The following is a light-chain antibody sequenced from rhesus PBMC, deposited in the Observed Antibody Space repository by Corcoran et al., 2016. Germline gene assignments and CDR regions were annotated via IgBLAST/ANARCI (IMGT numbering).Light chain of an antibody. CDR3: LQSTNWPT. CDR1: QSVRSF. J-gene: IGKJ3*01. Sequence: EIVMTQSPATLALSPGERATLSCRASQSVRSFLAWSQQKPGQAPRLLIYGASTRATGTPDRFSGSGAGTEFPLAISSLDPEDVGVYFCLQSTNWPTFGPGTKLEIK. V-gene: IGKV3-24*03. CDR2: GAS.